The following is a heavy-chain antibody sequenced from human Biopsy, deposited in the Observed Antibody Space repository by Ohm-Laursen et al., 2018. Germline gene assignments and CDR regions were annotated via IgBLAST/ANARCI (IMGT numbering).Heavy chain of an antibody. CDR2: INPHRGTT. CDR1: GYTFTGQN. D-gene: IGHD2-15*01. J-gene: IGHJ1*01. Sequence: ASVKVSCKTSGYTFTGQNLHWVRQAPGQGLEWMGWINPHRGTTKIAQDFQGRVTMTRDTSITTAYMELRRLRSDDTAVYYCAKGQDLRGGAEYFQHWGQGALVTVSS. V-gene: IGHV1-2*02. CDR3: AKGQDLRGGAEYFQH.